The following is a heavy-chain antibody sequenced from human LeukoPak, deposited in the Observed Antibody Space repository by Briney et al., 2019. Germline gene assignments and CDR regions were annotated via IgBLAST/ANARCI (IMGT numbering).Heavy chain of an antibody. J-gene: IGHJ4*02. D-gene: IGHD2-8*01. CDR3: ARDFNGAWDY. CDR1: GFRVTTYG. V-gene: IGHV3-30*02. CDR2: IRHDGSDK. Sequence: GGSLRLSCAASGFRVTTYGMHWVRQAPGQGLEWVSFIRHDGSDKYYAEPVKGRFTISTDDSKNTQYLQMNSLRSEDTAIYYWARDFNGAWDYWGQGALVTVSS.